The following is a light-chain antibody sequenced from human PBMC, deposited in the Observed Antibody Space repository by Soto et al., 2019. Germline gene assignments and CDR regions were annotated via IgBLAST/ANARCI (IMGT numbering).Light chain of an antibody. CDR1: QSVNSLY. CDR2: GAS. CDR3: QSSSGSQP. J-gene: IGKJ4*01. V-gene: IGKV3-20*01. Sequence: EIGLTQSPGTLSLSPGERATLSCRASQSVNSLYLAWYQQKPGQAPRLLLCGASSRATGIPDRFSGSGSGKDLPHTISSLEPEDFAVYYCQSSSGSQPFGGGPKVESK.